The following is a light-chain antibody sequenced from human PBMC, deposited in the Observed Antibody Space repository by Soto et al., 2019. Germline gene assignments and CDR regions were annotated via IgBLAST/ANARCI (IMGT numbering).Light chain of an antibody. CDR1: SSNIGSKD. V-gene: IGLV1-44*01. CDR2: SNN. Sequence: QSVLTQPPSASGTPGQRVTISCSGSSSNIGSKDVNWYQQLPETAPKVLMYSNNQRPSGVPDRFSGSKSGTSASLAISGLQSEDEADYYCAAGDDSLNGYVFGTGTKITVL. CDR3: AAGDDSLNGYV. J-gene: IGLJ1*01.